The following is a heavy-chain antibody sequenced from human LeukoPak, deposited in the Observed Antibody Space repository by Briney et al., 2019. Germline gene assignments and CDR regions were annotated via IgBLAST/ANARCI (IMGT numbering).Heavy chain of an antibody. CDR1: GFMFSSYW. CDR2: IKEDGSEK. J-gene: IGHJ6*03. CDR3: ARAGYDYVWGSYRTPAPYYMDV. V-gene: IGHV3-7*01. Sequence: PGGSLRLSCAASGFMFSSYWMSWVRQAPGKGLEWVADIKEDGSEKSYVDSVKGRFTISRDNAKNSLYLQMNTLRAEDTAVYYCARAGYDYVWGSYRTPAPYYMDVWGKGTTVTVSS. D-gene: IGHD3-16*02.